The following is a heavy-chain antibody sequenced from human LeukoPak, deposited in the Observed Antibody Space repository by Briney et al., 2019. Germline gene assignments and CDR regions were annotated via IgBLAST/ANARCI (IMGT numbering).Heavy chain of an antibody. V-gene: IGHV5-51*01. D-gene: IGHD4-17*01. CDR3: ASPTTVTTIAFDI. CDR2: IYPGDSDT. J-gene: IGHJ3*02. Sequence: GESLQISCKGSGYIFTSYWIGWVRQMPGKGLEWTGIIYPGDSDTRYSPSFQGQVTISADKSISTAYLQWSSLKASDTAMYYCASPTTVTTIAFDIWGQGTMVTVSS. CDR1: GYIFTSYW.